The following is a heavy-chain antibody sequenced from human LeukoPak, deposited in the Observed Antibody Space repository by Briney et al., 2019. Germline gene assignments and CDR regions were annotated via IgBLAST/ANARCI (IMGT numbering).Heavy chain of an antibody. CDR2: IYYSGST. J-gene: IGHJ5*02. V-gene: IGHV4-59*01. CDR1: GGSISSYY. Sequence: PSETLSLTCTVSGGSISSYYWSWIRQPPGKGLEWIGYIYYSGSTNHNPSLKSRVTISVDTSKNQFSLKLSSVTAADTAVYYCARNRYYYDSSGYSFRWFDPWGQGTLVTVSS. D-gene: IGHD3-22*01. CDR3: ARNRYYYDSSGYSFRWFDP.